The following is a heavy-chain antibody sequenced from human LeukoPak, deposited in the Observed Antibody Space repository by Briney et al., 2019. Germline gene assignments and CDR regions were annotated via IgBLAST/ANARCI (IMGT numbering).Heavy chain of an antibody. Sequence: GGSLRLSCAASGFTVNRSYMNLVRQAPGKGLDWVSVIYSGGSTNYADSVKGRFTISRDNSKNMVYLQMNSLRAEDTAVYYCVRGGTSVTAPFWGQGTMVTVSS. J-gene: IGHJ3*01. D-gene: IGHD2-21*02. CDR1: GFTVNRSY. V-gene: IGHV3-66*01. CDR3: VRGGTSVTAPF. CDR2: IYSGGST.